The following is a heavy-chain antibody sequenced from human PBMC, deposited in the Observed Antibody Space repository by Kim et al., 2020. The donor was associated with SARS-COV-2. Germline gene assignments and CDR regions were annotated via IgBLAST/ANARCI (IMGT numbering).Heavy chain of an antibody. J-gene: IGHJ5*02. V-gene: IGHV4-30-2*01. Sequence: SETLSLTCAVSGGSISSGGYSWSWIRQPPGKGLEWIGYIYHSGSTYYNPSLKSRVTISVDRSKNQFSLKLSSVTAADTAVYYCARGRLTVTTWWFDPWGQGTLVTVSS. CDR2: IYHSGST. CDR3: ARGRLTVTTWWFDP. D-gene: IGHD4-17*01. CDR1: GGSISSGGYS.